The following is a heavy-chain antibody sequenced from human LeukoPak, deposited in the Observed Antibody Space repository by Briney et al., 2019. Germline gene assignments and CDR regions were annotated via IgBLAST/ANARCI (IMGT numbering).Heavy chain of an antibody. CDR3: ARDSGHTEWWDYNWFDP. D-gene: IGHD2-15*01. J-gene: IGHJ5*02. V-gene: IGHV4-59*01. CDR2: IYYSGST. CDR1: GGSISSYY. Sequence: NPSETLSLTCTVSGGSISSYYWSWLRQPPGKGLEWLGYIYYSGSTNYNPSLKSRVTISVDTSKNQFSLKLSSVTAADTAVYYCARDSGHTEWWDYNWFDPWGQGTLVTVSS.